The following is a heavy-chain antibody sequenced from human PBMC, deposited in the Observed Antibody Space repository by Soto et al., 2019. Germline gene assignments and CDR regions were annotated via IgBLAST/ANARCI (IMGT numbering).Heavy chain of an antibody. J-gene: IGHJ5*02. CDR3: ATDRSSEMGWFYP. Sequence: SETLSLTCTVSGGSISSYYWSWIRQPPGKGLEWIGYIYYSGSTNYNPSLKSRVTISVDTSKNQFSLKVSSVTAADTAVYYCATDRSSEMGWFYPWGQGTLVTVSS. CDR1: GGSISSYY. CDR2: IYYSGST. D-gene: IGHD6-13*01. V-gene: IGHV4-59*01.